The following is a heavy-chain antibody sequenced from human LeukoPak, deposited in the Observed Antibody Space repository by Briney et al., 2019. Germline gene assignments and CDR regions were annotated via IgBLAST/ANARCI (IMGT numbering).Heavy chain of an antibody. CDR2: ISESGDVT. D-gene: IGHD6-6*01. Sequence: QPGGSLRLSCVVSGFTFSSYPMSWVRQAPGKGLEWVSVISESGDVTHCADSMKGRFTISRDNTKNTLNLQMNSLRDEDTAIYYCARDSSHYLGSSDYWGQGTLVTVSS. V-gene: IGHV3-23*01. CDR3: ARDSSHYLGSSDY. J-gene: IGHJ4*02. CDR1: GFTFSSYP.